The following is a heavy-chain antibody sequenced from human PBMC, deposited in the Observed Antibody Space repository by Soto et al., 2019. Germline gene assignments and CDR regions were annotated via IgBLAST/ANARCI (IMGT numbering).Heavy chain of an antibody. D-gene: IGHD3-16*01. V-gene: IGHV3-30*18. Sequence: PGGSLRLSCVASGFTFSTSDMHWVRQAPGQGLEWVAVVSYDERNIYYADSVKGRFSVYRDNTKNTLFLHMNSLRAENAAVYFGAKLVDKSLDDYWGQGALVTVSS. CDR2: VSYDERNI. CDR1: GFTFSTSD. CDR3: AKLVDKSLDDY. J-gene: IGHJ4*02.